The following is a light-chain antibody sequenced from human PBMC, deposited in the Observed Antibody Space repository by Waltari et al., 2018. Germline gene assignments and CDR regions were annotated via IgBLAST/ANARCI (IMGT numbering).Light chain of an antibody. V-gene: IGKV2-28*01. J-gene: IGKJ4*01. CDR2: LGS. CDR1: QSLLSSTGNNY. CDR3: AQVLHTPLT. Sequence: DIVMTQSPLSLPVTPGEPASISCRSSQSLLSSTGNNYLDWYLQKPGQSPQLLIYLGSNRASGVPDRFSGSGSGTDFTLKISRVEAEDVGVYYCAQVLHTPLTFGGGTKVEIK.